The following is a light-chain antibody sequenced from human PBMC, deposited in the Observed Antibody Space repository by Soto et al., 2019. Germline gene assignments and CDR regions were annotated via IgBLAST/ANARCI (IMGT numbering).Light chain of an antibody. CDR2: EVS. V-gene: IGLV2-8*01. CDR3: SSYAGTKNLL. J-gene: IGLJ2*01. CDR1: SSDVGGYNS. Sequence: QSALTQPPSASGSPGQSVTISCTRTSSDVGGYNSVSWYQQHPGKAPKLMIYEVSKRPSGVPDRFSASKSDNTASLTVSGLQAEDEADYYCSSYAGTKNLLFGGGTKVTVL.